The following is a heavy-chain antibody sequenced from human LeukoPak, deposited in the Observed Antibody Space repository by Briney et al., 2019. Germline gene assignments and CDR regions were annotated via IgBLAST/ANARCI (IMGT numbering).Heavy chain of an antibody. J-gene: IGHJ4*02. CDR3: ARQLVGGYVLFDY. V-gene: IGHV4-39*01. Sequence: PSETLSLTCTVSGGSISSSSYYWGWIRQPPGKGLEWIGSIYHSGSTYYNPSLKSRVTISVDTSKNQFSLKLSSVTAADTAVYYCARQLVGGYVLFDYWGQGTLVTVSS. CDR1: GGSISSSSYY. CDR2: IYHSGST. D-gene: IGHD2-2*01.